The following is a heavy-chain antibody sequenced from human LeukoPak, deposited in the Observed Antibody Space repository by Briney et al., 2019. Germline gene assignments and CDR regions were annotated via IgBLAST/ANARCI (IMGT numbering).Heavy chain of an antibody. J-gene: IGHJ5*02. Sequence: SETLSLTCTVSGYSISSGYYWGWIRQPPGKGLEWIGSIYHSGSTYYNPSLKSRVTISVDTSKNQFSLKLSSVTAADTAVYYCARVVHIPSFTMVRGVIDCNWFDPWGQGTLVTVSS. CDR2: IYHSGST. D-gene: IGHD3-10*01. CDR1: GYSISSGYY. CDR3: ARVVHIPSFTMVRGVIDCNWFDP. V-gene: IGHV4-38-2*02.